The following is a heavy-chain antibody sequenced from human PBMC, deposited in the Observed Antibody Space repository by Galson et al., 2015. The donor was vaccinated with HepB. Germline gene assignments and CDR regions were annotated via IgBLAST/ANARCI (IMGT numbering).Heavy chain of an antibody. V-gene: IGHV1-18*01. J-gene: IGHJ6*03. CDR2: ISAYNGNT. Sequence: SVKVSCKASGYTFTSYGISWVRQAPGQGLEWMGWISAYNGNTNYAQKLQGRVTMTTDTSTSTAYMELRSLRSDDTAVYYCARAGIRYQLLPYYYYYYMDVWGKGTTVTVSS. CDR1: GYTFTSYG. D-gene: IGHD2-2*01. CDR3: ARAGIRYQLLPYYYYYYMDV.